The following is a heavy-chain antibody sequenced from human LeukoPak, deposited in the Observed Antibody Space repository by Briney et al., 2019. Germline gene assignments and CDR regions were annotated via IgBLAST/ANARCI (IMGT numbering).Heavy chain of an antibody. J-gene: IGHJ3*02. CDR2: IIPIFGTA. Sequence: GASVKVSCKASGYTSTNYYMNWVRQAPGQGLEWMGGIIPIFGTANYAQKFQGRVTITADESTSTAYMELSSLRSEDTAVYYCAMALAADDAFDIWGQGTMVTVSS. CDR1: GYTSTNYY. V-gene: IGHV1-69*13. CDR3: AMALAADDAFDI. D-gene: IGHD6-13*01.